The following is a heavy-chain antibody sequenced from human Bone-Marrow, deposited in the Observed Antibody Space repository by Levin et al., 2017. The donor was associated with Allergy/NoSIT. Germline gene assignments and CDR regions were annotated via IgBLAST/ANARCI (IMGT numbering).Heavy chain of an antibody. V-gene: IGHV4-39*01. CDR2: VSYTGTS. J-gene: IGHJ5*02. D-gene: IGHD2-2*01. Sequence: SQTLSLPCTVSGASIATSLYYWGWVRQPPGEGLEWIGSVSYTGTSDYNPSLKSRTTISVDTSENHFSLQLSSVTAADPAVYFCERQVRGTYHWFDPWGQGILVTVSS. CDR1: GASIATSLYY. CDR3: ERQVRGTYHWFDP.